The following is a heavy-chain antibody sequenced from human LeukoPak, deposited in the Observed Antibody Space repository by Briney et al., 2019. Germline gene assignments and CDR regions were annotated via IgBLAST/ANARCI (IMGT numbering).Heavy chain of an antibody. CDR1: GGTFSSYA. CDR2: ISAYNGNT. CDR3: ARHYYGSGSYVVYYYYGMDV. D-gene: IGHD3-10*01. Sequence: GASVKVSCKASGGTFSSYAISWVRQAPGQGLEWMGWISAYNGNTNYAQKLQGRVTMTTDASTSTAYMELRSLRSDDTAVYYCARHYYGSGSYVVYYYYGMDVWGQGTTVTVSS. J-gene: IGHJ6*02. V-gene: IGHV1-18*01.